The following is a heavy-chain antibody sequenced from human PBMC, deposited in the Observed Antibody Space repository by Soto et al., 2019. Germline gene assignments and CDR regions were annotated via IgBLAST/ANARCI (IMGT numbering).Heavy chain of an antibody. J-gene: IGHJ4*02. CDR3: ANLFDY. Sequence: PSETLSLTCAVYGGSFSGYYWSWIRQPPGKGLEWIGEINHTGSTNYNPSLKSRVTISVDKSRNQFSLKLQSVTAADTAVYYRANLFDYWGQGTLVTVSS. CDR1: GGSFSGYY. CDR2: INHTGST. V-gene: IGHV4-34*01.